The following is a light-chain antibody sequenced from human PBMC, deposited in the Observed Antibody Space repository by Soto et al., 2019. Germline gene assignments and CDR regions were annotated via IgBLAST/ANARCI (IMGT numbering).Light chain of an antibody. CDR1: QGIRDA. CDR3: LQHNSYPQP. J-gene: IGKJ1*01. Sequence: DIQMTQSPSSLSASVGDRVTITCRASQGIRDALGWYQQKPGKAPKRLIYAASSLQSGVPSRFSGIGSGKEFTLTISSLQPEDFATYYCLQHNSYPQPFGQGTKVEIK. V-gene: IGKV1-17*01. CDR2: AAS.